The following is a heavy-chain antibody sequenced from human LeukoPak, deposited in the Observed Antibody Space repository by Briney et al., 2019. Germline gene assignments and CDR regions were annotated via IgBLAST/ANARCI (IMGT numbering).Heavy chain of an antibody. D-gene: IGHD3-9*01. V-gene: IGHV4-39*07. CDR1: GGSISSSGYY. Sequence: SETLSLTCTVSGGSISSSGYYWGWIRQPPGTGLQWIGSIYYIGNTNYNPSLKSRVTMSVDTSKNQFSLKLSSVTAADTAVYYCANGDILTGSDAFDIWGQGTMVTVSS. CDR2: IYYIGNT. J-gene: IGHJ3*02. CDR3: ANGDILTGSDAFDI.